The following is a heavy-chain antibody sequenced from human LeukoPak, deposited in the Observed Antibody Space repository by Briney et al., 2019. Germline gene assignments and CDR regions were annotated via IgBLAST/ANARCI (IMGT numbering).Heavy chain of an antibody. V-gene: IGHV3-64*01. Sequence: PGGSLRLSCAASEFAFSIYGMHWVRQAPGKGLEFVSAISSNGVSTYYANSVKGRFTISRDNSKNTLYLQMGSLRADDMAVYYCAKVPPVLTGAFDIWGQGTMVTVSS. J-gene: IGHJ3*02. CDR1: EFAFSIYG. CDR2: ISSNGVST. D-gene: IGHD3-9*01. CDR3: AKVPPVLTGAFDI.